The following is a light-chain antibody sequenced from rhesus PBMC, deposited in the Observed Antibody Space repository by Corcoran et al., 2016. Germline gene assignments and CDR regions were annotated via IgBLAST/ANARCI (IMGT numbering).Light chain of an antibody. Sequence: EIVLTQSPATLSLSPGDRATLSCRASQSASRSLAWYQQKPGQAPRLLISGASTRATGIPGGSSGSGSGTDFSLTIDSLEPEDFAVYYCQQYTTWITFGGGTKVEIK. J-gene: IGKJ4*01. V-gene: IGKV3-42*03. CDR3: QQYTTWIT. CDR1: QSASRS. CDR2: GAS.